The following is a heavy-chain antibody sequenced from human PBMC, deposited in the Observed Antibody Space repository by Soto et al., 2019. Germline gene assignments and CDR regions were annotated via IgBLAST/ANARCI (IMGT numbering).Heavy chain of an antibody. CDR1: GFTCSNYW. Sequence: EVQLVESGGGLVQPGGSLRLSCAASGFTCSNYWMSWVRQATGKGLEWVANIKQDGNEKYYVDSVKGRFIIARDNAKNSRYLRMNSRRAEDTAVYYCARVKSLRGDNGGQGTLVTVSS. CDR2: IKQDGNEK. D-gene: IGHD1-26*01. V-gene: IGHV3-7*05. CDR3: ARVKSLRGDN. J-gene: IGHJ4*02.